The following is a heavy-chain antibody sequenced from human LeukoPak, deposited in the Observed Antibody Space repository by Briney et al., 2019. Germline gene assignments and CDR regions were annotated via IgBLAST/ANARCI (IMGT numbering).Heavy chain of an antibody. CDR3: ANGGGWSSSPFDY. D-gene: IGHD6-19*01. J-gene: IGHJ4*02. CDR1: GFTFSSYS. Sequence: GGSLRLSCAASGFTFSSYSMNWVRQAPGKGLEWVSSISTSSSYIYSADSVRGRFTISRDNSKNTLYLQMNSLRAEDTAVYYCANGGGWSSSPFDYWGQGTLVTVSS. CDR2: ISTSSSYI. V-gene: IGHV3-21*04.